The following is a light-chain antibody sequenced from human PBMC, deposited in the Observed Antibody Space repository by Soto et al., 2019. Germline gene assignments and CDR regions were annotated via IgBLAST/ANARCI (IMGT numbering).Light chain of an antibody. CDR3: AAWDDTLSVFYV. V-gene: IGLV1-47*01. J-gene: IGLJ1*01. CDR1: ASTIGRNY. Sequence: QSVLTQSPSASGTPGQRVTISCSGSASTIGRNYVYWYQQLPGTAPKLLIYRNSQRPSGVPDRLSGSKSGTSASLAISGLRSEDEADYYCAAWDDTLSVFYVLGDGTKVTV. CDR2: RNS.